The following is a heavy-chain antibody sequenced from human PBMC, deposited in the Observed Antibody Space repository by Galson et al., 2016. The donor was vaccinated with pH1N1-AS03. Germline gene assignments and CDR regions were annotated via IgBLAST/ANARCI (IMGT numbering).Heavy chain of an antibody. J-gene: IGHJ4*02. CDR3: VRENGFFDY. V-gene: IGHV3-48*03. CDR2: ISSGGSTV. CDR1: GFTFRSYA. Sequence: SLRLSCAASGFTFRSYAMKRVRQAPGQGLEWVSYISSGGSTVHYADFARGRFTISRDNAQHSLHLQMNSLRAEDTAVYYCVRENGFFDYWGQGRLVTVSS. D-gene: IGHD2-8*01.